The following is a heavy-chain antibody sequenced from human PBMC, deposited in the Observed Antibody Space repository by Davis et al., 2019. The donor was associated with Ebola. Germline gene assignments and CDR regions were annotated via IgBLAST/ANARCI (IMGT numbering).Heavy chain of an antibody. D-gene: IGHD2-15*01. CDR1: GYYFTSYW. CDR2: IDPSDSNT. J-gene: IGHJ6*02. V-gene: IGHV5-10-1*01. CDR3: ARQAQCSGGSCFLWYYYGMDV. Sequence: GESLKISCKGSGYYFTSYWISWVRQMPGRGLEWMGRIDPSDSNTNYSPSFQGHVTISVDKSISTVYLQWSSLKASDTAMYYCARQAQCSGGSCFLWYYYGMDVWGQGTTVTVSS.